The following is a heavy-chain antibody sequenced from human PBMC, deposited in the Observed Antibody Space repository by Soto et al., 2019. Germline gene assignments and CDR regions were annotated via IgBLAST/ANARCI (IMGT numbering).Heavy chain of an antibody. J-gene: IGHJ5*02. V-gene: IGHV1-18*04. CDR3: AGTSLVARTWFDP. CDR1: GYNFPSDG. D-gene: IGHD6-6*01. CDR2: ISAYDGNT. Sequence: GPVQVSCKAAGYNFPSDGISWVRQAPGQGLEWMGWISAYDGNTNYAQNFQGRLTMTTDRSTSTAYMELRSLRSDDTAVYYCAGTSLVARTWFDPWGQGTRVTAPQ.